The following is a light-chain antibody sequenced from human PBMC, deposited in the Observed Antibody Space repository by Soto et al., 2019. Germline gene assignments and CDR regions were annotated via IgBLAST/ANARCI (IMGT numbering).Light chain of an antibody. CDR1: QTISTY. CDR3: QQSYRIPYT. CDR2: GAS. J-gene: IGKJ2*01. V-gene: IGKV1-39*01. Sequence: DIQMTQSPSSLSASVGDRVTITCRASQTISTYLHWYQQSPGKAPKLLIHGASTLQGGVPSRFSGSGVGTDFTLTISGLQPEEFATYYCQQSYRIPYTGGQGTKLEIK.